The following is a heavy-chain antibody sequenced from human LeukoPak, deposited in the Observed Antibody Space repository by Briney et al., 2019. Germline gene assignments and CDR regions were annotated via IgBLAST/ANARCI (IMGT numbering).Heavy chain of an antibody. Sequence: GASVKVSCKASGYTFTGYYMHWVRQAPGQGLEWMGWINPNSGGTNYAQKFQGRATMTRDTSISTAYMELGSLRSEDTAVYYCARVPRRGERFDPWGQGTLVTVSS. CDR2: INPNSGGT. CDR3: ARVPRRGERFDP. J-gene: IGHJ5*02. CDR1: GYTFTGYY. D-gene: IGHD3-10*01. V-gene: IGHV1-2*02.